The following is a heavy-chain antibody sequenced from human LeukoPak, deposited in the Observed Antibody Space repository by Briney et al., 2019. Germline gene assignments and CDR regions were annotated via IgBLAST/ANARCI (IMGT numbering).Heavy chain of an antibody. CDR1: GYTFPSYF. CDR2: IDPTGGST. CDR3: ARTAARRFDY. V-gene: IGHV1-46*01. D-gene: IGHD6-6*01. Sequence: ASVKVSCKASGYTFPSYFMHWVRQAPGQGLEWMGIIDPTGGSTTYAQKFQGRVTITSDTSTSTVSMELSSLRSDDTAVYYCARTAARRFDYWGQGTLVTVSS. J-gene: IGHJ4*02.